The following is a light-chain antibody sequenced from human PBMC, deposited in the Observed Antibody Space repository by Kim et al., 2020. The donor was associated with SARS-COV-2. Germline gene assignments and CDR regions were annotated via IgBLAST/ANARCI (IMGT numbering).Light chain of an antibody. V-gene: IGLV3-1*01. CDR1: KLDDKF. Sequence: SYELTQPPSVSVSPGQTASITCSGDKLDDKFAYWYQQRPGQSPVLVIYQDNKRPSGIPERFSGSNSGNTATLTISGTQAMDEADYYCQAWDSSTAVFGGGTQLTVL. CDR2: QDN. CDR3: QAWDSSTAV. J-gene: IGLJ3*02.